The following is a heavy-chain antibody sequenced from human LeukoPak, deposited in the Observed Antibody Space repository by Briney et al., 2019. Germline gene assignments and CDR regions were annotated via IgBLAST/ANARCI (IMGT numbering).Heavy chain of an antibody. CDR1: GGSISSSSDD. J-gene: IGHJ4*02. CDR3: ARERPAYYNFDSSGFSPDHFDY. Sequence: SETLSLTCTVSGGSISSSSDDWGWLRQPPGKGLEWIGSSYYSVNTYYNPSLKSRVTISPHTSKNQFSLELSAVTAADTAVYYCARERPAYYNFDSSGFSPDHFDYWGQGTLVTVSS. CDR2: SYYSVNT. V-gene: IGHV4-39*07. D-gene: IGHD3-22*01.